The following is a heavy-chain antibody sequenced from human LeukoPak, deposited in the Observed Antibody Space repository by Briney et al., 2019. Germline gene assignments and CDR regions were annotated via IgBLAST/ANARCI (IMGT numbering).Heavy chain of an antibody. D-gene: IGHD3-10*01. Sequence: SETLSLTCTVSGGSISSGSYSWSWIRQPAGKGLEWIGRIYTSGSTNYNPSLKSRVTISVDRSKNQFSLKLSSVTAADTAVYYCARDRDDAFDIWGQGTMVTVSS. CDR2: IYTSGST. CDR1: GGSISSGSYS. J-gene: IGHJ3*02. CDR3: ARDRDDAFDI. V-gene: IGHV4-61*02.